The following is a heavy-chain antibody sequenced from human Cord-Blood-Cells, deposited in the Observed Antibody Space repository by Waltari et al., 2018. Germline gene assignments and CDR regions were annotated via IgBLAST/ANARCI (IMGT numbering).Heavy chain of an antibody. Sequence: QVQLVQSGAEVKKPGSSVKVSCKASGYTFTGHYMHWVRQAPGQGLEWMGWINPNSGGTNYAQKFQGRVTMTRDTSISTAYMELSRLRPDDTAVYYCARVGESGSYYLFDYWGQGTLVTVSS. D-gene: IGHD1-26*01. CDR1: GYTFTGHY. V-gene: IGHV1-2*02. CDR3: ARVGESGSYYLFDY. CDR2: INPNSGGT. J-gene: IGHJ4*02.